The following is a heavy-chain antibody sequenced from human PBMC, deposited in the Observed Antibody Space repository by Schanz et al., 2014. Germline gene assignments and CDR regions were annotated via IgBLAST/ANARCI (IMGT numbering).Heavy chain of an antibody. Sequence: QVQLQQWGAGLLKPSETLSLTCGVFGVSFSGYYWSWIRQPPGKGLEWIGEIYHTGSTNYNPSLKTRVTIPVDNNKDQFALRVRSGTAADTAVYYCARDSLRGATGGYGMDVWGQGTTVTVSS. J-gene: IGHJ6*02. V-gene: IGHV4-34*01. CDR3: ARDSLRGATGGYGMDV. CDR1: GVSFSGYY. D-gene: IGHD2-8*02. CDR2: IYHTGST.